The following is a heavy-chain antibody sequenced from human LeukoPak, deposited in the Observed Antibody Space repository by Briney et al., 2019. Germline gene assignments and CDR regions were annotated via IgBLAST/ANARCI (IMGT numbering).Heavy chain of an antibody. J-gene: IGHJ4*02. CDR1: GFTFSNYN. Sequence: PGGSLRLSCAASGFTFSNYNMNWVRQAPGKGLEWVSSISSSSSYIYYADSVRGRFTISRDNARNSLHLQMNSLRAEDTAVYYCARGKPGVGASLDYWGQGSLVTVSS. D-gene: IGHD1-26*01. V-gene: IGHV3-21*01. CDR2: ISSSSSYI. CDR3: ARGKPGVGASLDY.